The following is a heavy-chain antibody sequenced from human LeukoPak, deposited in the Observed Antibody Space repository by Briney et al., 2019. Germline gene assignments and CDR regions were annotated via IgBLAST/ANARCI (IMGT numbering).Heavy chain of an antibody. CDR1: GFTFSSYA. CDR2: IKQDGSEK. V-gene: IGHV3-7*01. J-gene: IGHJ3*02. CDR3: ASNKGGYGSGSFDI. Sequence: GGSLRLSCAASGFTFSSYAMSWVRQAPGKGLEWVANIKQDGSEKYYVDSVKGRFTISRDNAKNSLYLQMNSLRAEDTAVYYCASNKGGYGSGSFDIWGQGTMVTVSS. D-gene: IGHD3-10*01.